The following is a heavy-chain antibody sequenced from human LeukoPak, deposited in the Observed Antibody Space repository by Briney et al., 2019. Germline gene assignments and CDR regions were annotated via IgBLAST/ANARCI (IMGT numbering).Heavy chain of an antibody. CDR2: IIPIFGTA. Sequence: SVKVSCKASGGTFSSYAISWVRQAPGQGLEWMGGIIPIFGTANYAQKFQGRVTTTADESTSTAYMELSSLRSEDTAVYYCARGVPGGATIHYYYGMDVWGKGTTVTVSS. J-gene: IGHJ6*04. CDR1: GGTFSSYA. CDR3: ARGVPGGATIHYYYGMDV. V-gene: IGHV1-69*01. D-gene: IGHD5-12*01.